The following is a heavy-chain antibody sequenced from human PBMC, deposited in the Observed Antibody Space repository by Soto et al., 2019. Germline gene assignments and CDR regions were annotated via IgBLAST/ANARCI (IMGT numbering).Heavy chain of an antibody. J-gene: IGHJ5*02. V-gene: IGHV4-4*07. D-gene: IGHD1-1*01. Sequence: QVQLQESGPGLVKPSETLSLTCTVSGASISGFYWSWIRKSAGKGLEWIGRIYATGTTDYNPSLKSRIMMSVDTSKKQFSLKLRSVTAADTAVYYCVRAGTKTLLDLFDPWGQGISVTVSS. CDR2: IYATGTT. CDR3: VRAGTKTLLDLFDP. CDR1: GASISGFY.